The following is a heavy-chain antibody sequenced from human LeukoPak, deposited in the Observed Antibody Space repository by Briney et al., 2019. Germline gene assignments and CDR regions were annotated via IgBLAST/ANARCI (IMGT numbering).Heavy chain of an antibody. CDR3: ASRPVEMATIGGFDY. D-gene: IGHD5-24*01. CDR2: INHSGST. CDR1: GGSFSGYY. V-gene: IGHV4-34*01. Sequence: PSETLSLTCAVYGGSFSGYYWSWIRQPPGKGLEWIGEINHSGSTNYNPSLKSRVTISVDTSKSQFSLKLSSVTAADTAVYYCASRPVEMATIGGFDYWGQGTLVTVSS. J-gene: IGHJ4*02.